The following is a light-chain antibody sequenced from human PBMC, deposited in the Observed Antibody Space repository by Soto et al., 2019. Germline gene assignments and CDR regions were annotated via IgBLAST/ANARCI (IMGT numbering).Light chain of an antibody. CDR3: QQYDSFPYT. J-gene: IGKJ2*01. CDR2: DAS. Sequence: DIQMTQSPSSLSASVGDRVTITCRASQHITNYFNWYLQKPGKAPTLLIYDASNLETGVPSRFSGSGSWTDFTLTIRSLQPEDVGKFYCQQYDSFPYTFGQGTRLEMK. V-gene: IGKV1-33*01. CDR1: QHITNY.